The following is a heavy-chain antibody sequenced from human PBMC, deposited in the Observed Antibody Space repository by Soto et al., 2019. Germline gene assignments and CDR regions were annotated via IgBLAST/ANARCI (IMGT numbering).Heavy chain of an antibody. J-gene: IGHJ4*02. Sequence: XGTLYLTCAVYGGSFSGYYWSWIRQPPGKGLEWIGEINHSGSTNYNPSLKSRVTISVDTSKNQFSLKLSSVTAADTAVYYCARDTRVLFSAGGEYYFDYWGQGTLVTVSS. CDR2: INHSGST. CDR3: ARDTRVLFSAGGEYYFDY. D-gene: IGHD2-21*01. CDR1: GGSFSGYY. V-gene: IGHV4-34*01.